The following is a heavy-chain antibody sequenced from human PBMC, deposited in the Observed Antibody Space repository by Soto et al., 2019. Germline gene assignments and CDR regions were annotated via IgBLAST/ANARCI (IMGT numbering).Heavy chain of an antibody. CDR3: ARDEFLAN. V-gene: IGHV3-33*01. CDR2: IWYDGSEK. CDR1: GFSFSGYG. Sequence: GGSLRLSCAASGFSFSGYGMHWVRQAPGKGLEWVAVIWYDGSEKYYADSVKGRFTISRDNSKNTLFLQMNSLRVEDTAVYYCARDEFLANWGQGTLVTVSS. D-gene: IGHD3-10*01. J-gene: IGHJ4*02.